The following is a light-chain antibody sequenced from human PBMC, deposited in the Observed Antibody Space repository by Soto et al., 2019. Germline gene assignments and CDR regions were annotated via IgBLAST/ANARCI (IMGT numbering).Light chain of an antibody. V-gene: IGKV3-20*01. CDR2: GAS. Sequence: EIVLTQSPCTLSLSPGERATLSCRASQSVSSSYLAWYQQKPGQAPRLLIYGASSRATGIPDRFSGSGSGTDFTLTISRLEPEDFVVYYCQQYGSSPYTFGQGTKVDSK. CDR1: QSVSSSY. CDR3: QQYGSSPYT. J-gene: IGKJ2*01.